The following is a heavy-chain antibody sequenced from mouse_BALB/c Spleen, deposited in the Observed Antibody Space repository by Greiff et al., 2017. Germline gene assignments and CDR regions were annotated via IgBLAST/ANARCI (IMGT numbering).Heavy chain of an antibody. CDR2: IDPSDSYT. Sequence: QVQLQQPGAELVKPGASVKMSCKASGYTFTSYWMHWVKQRPGQGLEWIGVIDPSDSYTSYNQKFKGKATLTVDTSSSTAYMQLSSLTSEDSAVYYCTRSHSDGYYVAWFAYWGQGTLVTVSA. V-gene: IGHV1S127*01. J-gene: IGHJ3*01. D-gene: IGHD2-3*01. CDR1: GYTFTSYW. CDR3: TRSHSDGYYVAWFAY.